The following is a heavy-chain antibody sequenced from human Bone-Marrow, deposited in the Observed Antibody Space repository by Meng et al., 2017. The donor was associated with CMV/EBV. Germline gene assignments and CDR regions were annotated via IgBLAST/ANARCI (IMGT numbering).Heavy chain of an antibody. V-gene: IGHV3-30*04. J-gene: IGHJ4*02. CDR1: GFTFSTYV. D-gene: IGHD5-18*01. CDR2: ISYDGSNK. Sequence: GESLKISCAASGFTFSTYVMHWVRQAPGKGLEWVAVISYDGSNKYYADSMKGRFTISRDNSKNTLFLQMDSLRPEDTAVYYCAKSGYSYGYGYWGQGTLVTVSS. CDR3: AKSGYSYGYGY.